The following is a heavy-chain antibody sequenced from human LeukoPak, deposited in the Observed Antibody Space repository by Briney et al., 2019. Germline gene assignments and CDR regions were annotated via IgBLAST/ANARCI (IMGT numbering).Heavy chain of an antibody. J-gene: IGHJ4*02. V-gene: IGHV3-48*03. CDR3: ARGQARPYSSGWRRGGSYNDY. CDR2: ISSSGSTI. CDR1: GFTFSSYE. Sequence: GGSLRLSCAASGFTFSSYEMNWVRQAPGKGLEWVSYISSSGSTIYYADSVKGRFTISRDNAKNSLYLQMNSLRAEDTAVYFCARGQARPYSSGWRRGGSYNDYWGQGTLVTVSS. D-gene: IGHD6-19*01.